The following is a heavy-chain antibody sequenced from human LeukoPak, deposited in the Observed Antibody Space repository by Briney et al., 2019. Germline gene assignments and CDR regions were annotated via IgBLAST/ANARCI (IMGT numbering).Heavy chain of an antibody. Sequence: PGGSLRLSCAASGFTFSSYSMNWVRQAPGKGLEWVSSISSSSNYIYYADSVKGRFTTSRDNAKNSLYLQMNSLRAEDTAVYYCASDTYSSYDYWGQGTLVTVSS. CDR2: ISSSSNYI. CDR3: ASDTYSSYDY. CDR1: GFTFSSYS. J-gene: IGHJ4*02. V-gene: IGHV3-21*01. D-gene: IGHD6-6*01.